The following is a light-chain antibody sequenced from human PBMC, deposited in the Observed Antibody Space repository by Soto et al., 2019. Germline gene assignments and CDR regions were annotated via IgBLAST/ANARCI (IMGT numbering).Light chain of an antibody. V-gene: IGKV1-39*01. J-gene: IGKJ1*01. CDR3: QQSYSTPQT. CDR2: ATS. Sequence: DIQMTQSPSSLSASVGDRVTITCRASQSISSYLNWYQQKPGKAPKLLIYATSRLQSGVPSRFSGSGSGTDFTLTISILQPEDFATYYCQQSYSTPQTFGQGTKVEIK. CDR1: QSISSY.